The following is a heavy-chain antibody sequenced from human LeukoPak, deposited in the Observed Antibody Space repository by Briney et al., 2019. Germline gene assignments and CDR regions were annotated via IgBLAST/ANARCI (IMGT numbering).Heavy chain of an antibody. Sequence: NASQTLSLTCTVSGGSISSGDYYWSWIRQPPGKGLEWIGYIYYSGSTYYNPSLKSRVTISVDTSKNQFSLKLSSVTAADTAVYYCARGLGGPPQWLVRAYYYYYGMDVWGQGTTVTVSS. CDR2: IYYSGST. CDR3: ARGLGGPPQWLVRAYYYYYGMDV. CDR1: GGSISSGDYY. V-gene: IGHV4-30-4*01. J-gene: IGHJ6*02. D-gene: IGHD6-19*01.